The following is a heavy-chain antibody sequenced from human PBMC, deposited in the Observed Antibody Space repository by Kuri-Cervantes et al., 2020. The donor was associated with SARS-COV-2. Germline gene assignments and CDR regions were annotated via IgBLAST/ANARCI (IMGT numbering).Heavy chain of an antibody. CDR3: ARPFWGRTGTTSAFDI. Sequence: GGSLRLSCAASGFTFSSYSMNWVRQAPGKGLEWVSSISSSSSYIYYADSVKGRFTISRDNAKNSLYLQMNSLRAEDTAVYYCARPFWGRTGTTSAFDIWGQGTMVTVSS. V-gene: IGHV3-21*04. D-gene: IGHD1-7*01. CDR2: ISSSSSYI. J-gene: IGHJ3*02. CDR1: GFTFSSYS.